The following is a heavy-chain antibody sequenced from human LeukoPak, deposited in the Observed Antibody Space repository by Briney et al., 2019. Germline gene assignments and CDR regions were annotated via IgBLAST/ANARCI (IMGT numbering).Heavy chain of an antibody. V-gene: IGHV3-53*01. CDR2: IYRGGSI. Sequence: PGGSLRLSCAASGFTVSSNYMSWVRQAPGKGLEWVSVIYRGGSIYYADSVKGRFTISRDNAKNSLYLQMNSLRAEDTAVYYCARDSTYYDILTGYYNGYFDYWGQGTLVTVSS. J-gene: IGHJ4*02. D-gene: IGHD3-9*01. CDR1: GFTVSSNY. CDR3: ARDSTYYDILTGYYNGYFDY.